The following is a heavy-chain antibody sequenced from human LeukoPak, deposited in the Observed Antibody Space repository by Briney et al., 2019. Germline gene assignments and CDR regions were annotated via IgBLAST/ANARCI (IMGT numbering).Heavy chain of an antibody. D-gene: IGHD4-23*01. V-gene: IGHV5-51*01. Sequence: PGESLKISCKGSGYRFTSYWIGWVRQMPGKGLEWMGIIYPGDSDTRYSPSFQGQVTISADKSISTAYLQWSSLKASDTAMYYCARPTTVVTSHFDYWGQGTLVTVSS. CDR2: IYPGDSDT. CDR1: GYRFTSYW. J-gene: IGHJ4*02. CDR3: ARPTTVVTSHFDY.